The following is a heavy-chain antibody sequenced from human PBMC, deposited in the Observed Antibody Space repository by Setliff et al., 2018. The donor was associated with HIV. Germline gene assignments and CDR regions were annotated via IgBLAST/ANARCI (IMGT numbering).Heavy chain of an antibody. Sequence: SETLSLTCTVSGGSISSSSYYWGWIRQPPGKGLEWIGSIYYSGTTYYNPSLKSRITISVDTSKNQFSLKVNSVTAADTAVYYCARVPKTPIAAPYYYYMDVWGKGTTVTVSS. D-gene: IGHD6-6*01. CDR1: GGSISSSSYY. V-gene: IGHV4-39*07. CDR3: ARVPKTPIAAPYYYYMDV. J-gene: IGHJ6*03. CDR2: IYYSGTT.